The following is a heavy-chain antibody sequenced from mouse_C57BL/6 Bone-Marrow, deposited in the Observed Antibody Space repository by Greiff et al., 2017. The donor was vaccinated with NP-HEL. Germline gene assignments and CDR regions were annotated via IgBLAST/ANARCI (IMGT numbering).Heavy chain of an antibody. V-gene: IGHV1-4*01. CDR3: ARGIYYYGSKEAWFAY. J-gene: IGHJ3*01. D-gene: IGHD1-1*01. CDR2: INPSSGYT. Sequence: VQLQQSGAELARPGASVKMSCKASGYTFTSYTMHWVKQRPGQGLEWIGYINPSSGYTKYNQKFKDKATLTADKSSSTAYMQLSSLTSEDSAVYYCARGIYYYGSKEAWFAYWGQGTLVTVSA. CDR1: GYTFTSYT.